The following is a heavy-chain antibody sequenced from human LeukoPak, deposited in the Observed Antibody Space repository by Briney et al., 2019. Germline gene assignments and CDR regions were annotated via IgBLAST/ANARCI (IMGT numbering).Heavy chain of an antibody. CDR3: ARSLWPEDF. Sequence: GGSLRLSCAASGFTFSSYWMSWVRQAPGKGLEWVANINQDGSRINYLDSVKGRFTISKDNAKNSLYLQMNTLRAEDTAVYYCARSLWPEDFWGQGTLVTVSS. D-gene: IGHD2-21*01. CDR1: GFTFSSYW. J-gene: IGHJ4*02. V-gene: IGHV3-7*02. CDR2: INQDGSRI.